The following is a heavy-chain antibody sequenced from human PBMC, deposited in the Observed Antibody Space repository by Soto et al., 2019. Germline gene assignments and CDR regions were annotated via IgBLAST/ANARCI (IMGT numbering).Heavy chain of an antibody. CDR1: GGSVTSSTSS. D-gene: IGHD3-9*01. CDR3: ARQPTGYPNWFDA. J-gene: IGHJ5*02. Sequence: QVQLQESGPGLVNPSETLSLTCTVSGGSVTSSTSSWAWVRQPPGKGLHWIGTIFYGHGTYSNPSLESRSTISLDTSKIQFTLELTSVTAADTAVYYCARQPTGYPNWFDAWGRGILVIVSS. CDR2: IFYGHGT. V-gene: IGHV4-39*01.